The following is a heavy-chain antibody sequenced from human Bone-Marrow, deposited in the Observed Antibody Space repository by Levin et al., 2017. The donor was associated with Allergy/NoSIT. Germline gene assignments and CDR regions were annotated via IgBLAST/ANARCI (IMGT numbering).Heavy chain of an antibody. CDR2: IDWDDDI. CDR1: GFSLSTSEMC. Sequence: SQTLSLTCTFSGFSLSTSEMCVSWIRQPPGKALEWLSRIDWDDDIYYSPSLKTRLTISKDTSNNQVVLTMTNMGPVDTATHCCARIILLGKQWSDAFDMWGEGTMVNVAS. CDR3: ARIILLGKQWSDAFDM. J-gene: IGHJ3*02. V-gene: IGHV2-70*11. D-gene: IGHD6-19*01.